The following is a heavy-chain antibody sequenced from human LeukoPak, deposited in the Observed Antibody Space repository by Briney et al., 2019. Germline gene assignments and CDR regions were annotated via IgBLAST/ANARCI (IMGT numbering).Heavy chain of an antibody. CDR3: ARQRRGVAGQAPGFDP. Sequence: SETPSLTCTVSGGSISSSSYYWGWIRQPPGKGLDWIGSIYYTGTTYYNPSLTSRVTISVDTSKNQFSLKLTSVTAADTAVYYCARQRRGVAGQAPGFDPWGQGTLVTISS. V-gene: IGHV4-39*01. J-gene: IGHJ5*02. CDR1: GGSISSSSYY. D-gene: IGHD6-19*01. CDR2: IYYTGTT.